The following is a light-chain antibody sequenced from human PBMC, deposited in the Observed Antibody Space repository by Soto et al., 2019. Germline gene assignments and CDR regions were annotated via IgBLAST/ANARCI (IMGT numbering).Light chain of an antibody. Sequence: DIQMTQSPSSLSASLGDRVTITCRASQTISSYLNWYQQKPGRAPKLLIYAASNLESGVPSRFSGSGSGTDFTLTISSLQPEDFATYYCQHYNSYSEAFGQGTKVDIK. V-gene: IGKV1-39*01. J-gene: IGKJ1*01. CDR2: AAS. CDR3: QHYNSYSEA. CDR1: QTISSY.